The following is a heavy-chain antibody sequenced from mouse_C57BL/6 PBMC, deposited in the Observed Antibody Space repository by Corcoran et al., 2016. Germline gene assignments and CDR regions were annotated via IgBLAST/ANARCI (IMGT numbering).Heavy chain of an antibody. CDR2: IYPRDGST. CDR3: AREGYYGSSLAWFAY. D-gene: IGHD1-1*01. V-gene: IGHV1-85*01. J-gene: IGHJ3*01. CDR1: GYTFTSYD. Sequence: QVQLQQSGPELVKPGASVKLSCKASGYTFTSYDINWVKQRPGQGLEWIGWIYPRDGSTKYNEKFKGKATLTVDTSSSTAYMELHSLTSEDSAVYFCAREGYYGSSLAWFAYWGQGTLVTVSA.